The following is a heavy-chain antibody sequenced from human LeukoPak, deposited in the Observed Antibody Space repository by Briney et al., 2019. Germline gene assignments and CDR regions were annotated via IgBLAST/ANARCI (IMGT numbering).Heavy chain of an antibody. J-gene: IGHJ2*01. CDR2: IWYDGSNK. D-gene: IGHD6-19*01. CDR3: AKDALEQWLIGYFDL. CDR1: GFTFSSYG. Sequence: HGRSLRLSCAASGFTFSSYGMHWVRQAPGKGLEWVAVIWYDGSNKYYADSVKGRFTISRDNSKNTLYLQMNSLRAEDTPVYYCAKDALEQWLIGYFDLWGCGTLVTVSS. V-gene: IGHV3-33*06.